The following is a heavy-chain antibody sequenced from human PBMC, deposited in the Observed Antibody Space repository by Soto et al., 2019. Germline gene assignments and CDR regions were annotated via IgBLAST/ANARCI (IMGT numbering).Heavy chain of an antibody. CDR3: TRDDPFDYSNDHYYYYGMDV. J-gene: IGHJ6*02. D-gene: IGHD4-4*01. Sequence: PGGSLRLSCTASGFTFGDYAMSWFRQAPGKGLEWVGFIRSKAYGGTTEYAASVKGRFTISRDDSKSIAYLQMNSLKTEDTAVYYCTRDDPFDYSNDHYYYYGMDVWGQGTTVTVSS. CDR2: IRSKAYGGTT. V-gene: IGHV3-49*03. CDR1: GFTFGDYA.